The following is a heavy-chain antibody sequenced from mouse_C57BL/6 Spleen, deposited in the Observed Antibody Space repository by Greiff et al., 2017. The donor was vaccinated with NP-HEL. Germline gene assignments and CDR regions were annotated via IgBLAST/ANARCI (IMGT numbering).Heavy chain of an antibody. CDR1: GFTFSDYG. D-gene: IGHD1-1*01. CDR3: ARDYDYGRSSWFAY. V-gene: IGHV5-17*01. CDR2: ISSGSSTI. Sequence: EVKLMESGGGLVKPGGSLKLSCAASGFTFSDYGMHWVRQAPEKGLEWVAYISSGSSTIYYADTVKGRFTISRDNAKNTLFLQMTSLRSEDTAMDYCARDYDYGRSSWFAYWGQGTLVTVAA. J-gene: IGHJ3*01.